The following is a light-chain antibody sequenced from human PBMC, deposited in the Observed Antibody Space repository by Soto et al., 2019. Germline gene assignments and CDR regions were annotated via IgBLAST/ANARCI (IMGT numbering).Light chain of an antibody. J-gene: IGKJ4*01. Sequence: VMTQSPATLSVSPGERATLSCRASQSISNNLAWYQQKPGQAPRLLIYGAYSRATGIQDRFTGSGSGTDFTLTISRLEPEDFAVYYCKQYGSSPLTFGGGTKVDIK. V-gene: IGKV3-20*01. CDR2: GAY. CDR1: QSISNN. CDR3: KQYGSSPLT.